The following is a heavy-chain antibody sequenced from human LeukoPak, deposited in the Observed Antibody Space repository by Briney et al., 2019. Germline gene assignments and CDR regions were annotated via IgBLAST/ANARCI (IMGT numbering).Heavy chain of an antibody. J-gene: IGHJ4*02. D-gene: IGHD6-19*01. V-gene: IGHV5-51*01. CDR3: ARFSGSGWSIYYFDY. CDR2: IYPGDSQT. CDR1: GYSLSSDW. Sequence: GESLKISCKGSGYSLSSDWIGWVRQMPGKGLEWMGIIYPGDSQTRYSPSFEGQVTISADKSISTAYLQWNSLKASDTAMYYCARFSGSGWSIYYFDYWGQGTLVTVSS.